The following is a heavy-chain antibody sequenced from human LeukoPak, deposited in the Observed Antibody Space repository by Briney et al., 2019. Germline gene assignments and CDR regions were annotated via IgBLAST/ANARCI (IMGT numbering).Heavy chain of an antibody. CDR3: ARVGTLHTNWGWYYVDY. D-gene: IGHD7-27*01. V-gene: IGHV1-69*13. CDR2: IIPIFGTA. J-gene: IGHJ4*02. CDR1: GRTFSSYA. Sequence: SVKVSCKASGRTFSSYAISWVRQAPGQGLEWMGGIIPIFGTANYAQKFQGRVTITADESTSTAYMELSSLRSEDTAVYYCARVGTLHTNWGWYYVDYWGQGTLVTVSS.